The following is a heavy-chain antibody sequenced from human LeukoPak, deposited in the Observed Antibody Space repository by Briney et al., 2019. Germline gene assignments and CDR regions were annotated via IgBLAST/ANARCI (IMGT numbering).Heavy chain of an antibody. CDR3: ARVAPSWQLITYFDY. CDR1: GGSISSGDYY. CDR2: IYYSGST. D-gene: IGHD3-22*01. V-gene: IGHV4-30-4*01. Sequence: SQTLSLTCTVSGGSISSGDYYWSWIRQPPGKGLEWIGYIYYSGSTYYNPSLKGRVTLSVDTSKNQFSLKLSSVTAADTAVYYCARVAPSWQLITYFDYWGQGTLVTVSS. J-gene: IGHJ4*02.